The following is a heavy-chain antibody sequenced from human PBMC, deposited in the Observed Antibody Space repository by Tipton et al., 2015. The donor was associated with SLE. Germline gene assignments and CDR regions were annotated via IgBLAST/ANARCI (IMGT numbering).Heavy chain of an antibody. D-gene: IGHD6-19*01. CDR1: GFTFTSYG. CDR2: IRYDGANK. CDR3: AKDGIAVADPDAFDI. V-gene: IGHV3-30*02. Sequence: SLRLSCTASGFTFTSYGMHWVRQAPGKGLEWLAFIRYDGANKYYADSVKGRFTISRDNSKNTLYLQMNSLRAEDTAVYYCAKDGIAVADPDAFDIWGQGTMVTVSS. J-gene: IGHJ3*02.